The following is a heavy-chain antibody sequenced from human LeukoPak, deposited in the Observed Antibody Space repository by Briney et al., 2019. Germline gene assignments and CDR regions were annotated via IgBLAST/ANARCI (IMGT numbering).Heavy chain of an antibody. CDR1: GFTFSGYW. Sequence: VWSLRLSCPASGFTFSGYWMHWVRQAPGKGLVWVSRINGDGSSTTYADSVKGRFTISRDNAKNSLYLQMNSLRAEDTAVYYCAKGAAGGGGVTNYYYYYMDVWGKGTTVTVSS. V-gene: IGHV3-74*01. J-gene: IGHJ6*03. D-gene: IGHD3-3*01. CDR3: AKGAAGGGGVTNYYYYYMDV. CDR2: INGDGSST.